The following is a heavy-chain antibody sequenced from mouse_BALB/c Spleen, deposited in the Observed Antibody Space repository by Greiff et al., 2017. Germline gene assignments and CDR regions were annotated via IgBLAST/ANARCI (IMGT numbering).Heavy chain of an antibody. D-gene: IGHD2-1*01. J-gene: IGHJ2*01. CDR1: GYSITSGYY. CDR2: ISYDGSN. CDR3: ARENYGNPNYFDY. V-gene: IGHV3-6*02. Sequence: ESGPGLVKPSQSLSLTCSVTGYSITSGYYWNWIRQFPGNKLEWMGYISYDGSNNYNPSLKNRISITRDTSKNQFFLKLNSVTTEDTATYYCARENYGNPNYFDYWGQGTTLTVSS.